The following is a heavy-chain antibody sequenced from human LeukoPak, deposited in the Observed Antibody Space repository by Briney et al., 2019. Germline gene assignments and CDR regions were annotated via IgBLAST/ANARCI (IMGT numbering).Heavy chain of an antibody. J-gene: IGHJ4*02. V-gene: IGHV3-23*01. CDR1: GFTFSSHA. Sequence: PGGSLRLSCAASGFTFSSHAMSWVRQAPGKGLEWVSGISESGGSTYYVDPVKGRFTISRDSSKSTLYLQMSSLRAEDTAVYYCAKGGNGYFSVWSWGQGTLVTVSS. CDR3: AKGGNGYFSVWS. CDR2: ISESGGST. D-gene: IGHD5-18*01.